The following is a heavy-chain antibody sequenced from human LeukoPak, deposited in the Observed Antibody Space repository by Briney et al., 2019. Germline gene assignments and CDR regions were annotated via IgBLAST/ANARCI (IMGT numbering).Heavy chain of an antibody. Sequence: PSETLSLTCTVPGGSISSSSYYWGWIRQPPGKGLEWIGSIYYSGSTYYNPSLKSRVTISVDTSKNQFSLKLSSVTAADTAVYYCARGRSLTGLTSPWIDPWGQGTLVTVSS. J-gene: IGHJ5*02. D-gene: IGHD3-9*01. CDR1: GGSISSSSYY. CDR3: ARGRSLTGLTSPWIDP. CDR2: IYYSGST. V-gene: IGHV4-39*01.